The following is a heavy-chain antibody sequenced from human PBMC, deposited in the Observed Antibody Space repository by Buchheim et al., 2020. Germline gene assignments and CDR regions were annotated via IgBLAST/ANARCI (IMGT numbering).Heavy chain of an antibody. CDR1: GGSISSYY. V-gene: IGHV4-59*01. D-gene: IGHD3-3*01. Sequence: QVQLQESGPGLVKPSETLSLTCTVSGGSISSYYWSWIRQPPGKGLEWIGYIYYSGSTNYNPSLKSRVTISVDTSKNQFSLKLSSVTAADTAVYYCARGDFWSGYPLDYWGQGTL. CDR2: IYYSGST. CDR3: ARGDFWSGYPLDY. J-gene: IGHJ4*02.